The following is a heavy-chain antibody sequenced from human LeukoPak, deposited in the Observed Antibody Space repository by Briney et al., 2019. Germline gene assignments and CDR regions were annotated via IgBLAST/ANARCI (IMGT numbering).Heavy chain of an antibody. CDR3: AKGGIAVAGTVLNFDY. J-gene: IGHJ4*02. V-gene: IGHV3-20*04. CDR1: GFTFDDYG. D-gene: IGHD6-19*01. CDR2: INWNGGST. Sequence: GGSLRLSCAASGFTFDDYGMSWVRQAPGKGLEWVSGINWNGGSTGYADSVKGRFTISRDNAKNSLYLQMNSLRAEDTALYYCAKGGIAVAGTVLNFDYWGQGTLVTVSS.